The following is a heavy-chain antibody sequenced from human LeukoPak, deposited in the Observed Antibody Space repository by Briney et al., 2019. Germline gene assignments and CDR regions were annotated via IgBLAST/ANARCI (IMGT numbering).Heavy chain of an antibody. Sequence: SVKVSCKASGGTFSSYAISWVRQAPGQGLEWMGGIIPIFGTANYAQKFQGRVTITTDESTSTAYMELSSLRSDDTAVYYCARGRDSSGYIFDYWGQGTLVTVSS. V-gene: IGHV1-69*05. J-gene: IGHJ4*02. CDR3: ARGRDSSGYIFDY. CDR1: GGTFSSYA. CDR2: IIPIFGTA. D-gene: IGHD3-22*01.